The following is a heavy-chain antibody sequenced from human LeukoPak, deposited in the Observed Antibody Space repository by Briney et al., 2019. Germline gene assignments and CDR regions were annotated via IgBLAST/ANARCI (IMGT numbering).Heavy chain of an antibody. D-gene: IGHD3-22*01. J-gene: IGHJ3*02. CDR1: GYTFTSYG. CDR2: ISAYNGNT. Sequence: GASVKVSCKASGYTFTSYGISWVRQAPGQGLEWMGWISAYNGNTNYAQKLQGRFTMTTDTPTSTAYMELRSLRSDDTAVYYCARDAGGIVTMIVVAKDAFDIWGQGTMVTVSS. CDR3: ARDAGGIVTMIVVAKDAFDI. V-gene: IGHV1-18*01.